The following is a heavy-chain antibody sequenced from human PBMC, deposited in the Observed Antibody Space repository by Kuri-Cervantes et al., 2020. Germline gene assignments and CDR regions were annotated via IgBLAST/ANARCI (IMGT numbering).Heavy chain of an antibody. Sequence: SETLSLTCAVSGGSISSGGYSWSWIRQPPGKGLEWIGYIYHSGSTYYNPSLKSRVTISVDRSKNQFSLKLSSVTAADTAVYYCARDAYGGGSGIFGYWGQGTLVTVSS. CDR2: IYHSGST. CDR3: ARDAYGGGSGIFGY. D-gene: IGHD4-23*01. J-gene: IGHJ4*02. V-gene: IGHV4-30-2*01. CDR1: GGSISSGGYS.